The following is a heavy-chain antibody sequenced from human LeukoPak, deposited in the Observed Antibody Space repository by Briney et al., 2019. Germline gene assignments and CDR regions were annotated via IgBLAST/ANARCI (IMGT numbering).Heavy chain of an antibody. Sequence: SGGSLRLSCAASGFTFSSYAMHWVRQAPGKGLEWVAVISYDGSNKYYADSVKGRFTISRDNSKNTLYLQMNSLRAEDTAVYHCARAETYYYDSSGPLDYWGQGTLVTVSS. D-gene: IGHD3-22*01. V-gene: IGHV3-30-3*01. CDR2: ISYDGSNK. CDR1: GFTFSSYA. CDR3: ARAETYYYDSSGPLDY. J-gene: IGHJ4*02.